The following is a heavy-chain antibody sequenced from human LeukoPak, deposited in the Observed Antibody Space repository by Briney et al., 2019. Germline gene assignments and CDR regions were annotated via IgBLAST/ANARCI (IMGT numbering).Heavy chain of an antibody. V-gene: IGHV3-21*01. CDR3: ARATVTTILLHYYGMDV. CDR2: ISSSSSYI. D-gene: IGHD4-17*01. J-gene: IGHJ6*04. Sequence: PGGSLRLSCAASGFTFSSYSMNWVRQAPGKGLEWVSSISSSSSYIYYADSVKGRFTISRDNAKNSLYLQMNSLRAEDTAVYYCARATVTTILLHYYGMDVWGKGTTVTVSS. CDR1: GFTFSSYS.